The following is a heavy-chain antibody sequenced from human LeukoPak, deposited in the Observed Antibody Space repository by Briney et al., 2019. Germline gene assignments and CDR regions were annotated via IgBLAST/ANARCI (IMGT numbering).Heavy chain of an antibody. V-gene: IGHV3-30*03. CDR3: VTDITMVRGGS. D-gene: IGHD3-10*01. J-gene: IGHJ4*02. Sequence: GGSLRLSCAASGFTFSFYGMHWARQAPGKGLEWVADMSHDGKKINYADSVKGRFAISRDNSKNTLYLQMNSLRPEDTAIYYCVTDITMVRGGSWGQGTLVTVSS. CDR1: GFTFSFYG. CDR2: MSHDGKKI.